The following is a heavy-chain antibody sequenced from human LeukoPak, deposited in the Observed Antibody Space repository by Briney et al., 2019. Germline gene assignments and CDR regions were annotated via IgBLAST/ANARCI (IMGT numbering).Heavy chain of an antibody. CDR1: GGSISSSNW. CDR3: ARVPYSSSWPGFDP. V-gene: IGHV4-4*02. CDR2: IYHSGST. Sequence: SGTLSLTCAVSGGSISSSNWWSWVRQPPGKGLEWIGEIYHSGSTNYNPSLKSRVTISVDKSKNQFSLKLGSVTAADTAVYYCARVPYSSSWPGFDPWGQGTLVTVSS. J-gene: IGHJ5*02. D-gene: IGHD6-13*01.